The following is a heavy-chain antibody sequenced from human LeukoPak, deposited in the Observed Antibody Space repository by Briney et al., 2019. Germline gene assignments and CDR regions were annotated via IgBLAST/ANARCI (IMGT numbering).Heavy chain of an antibody. CDR2: ISGSGGST. J-gene: IGHJ3*02. CDR1: GFTFSSYT. D-gene: IGHD2-15*01. Sequence: GGSLRLSCAASGFTFSSYTMSWVRQAPGKGLEWVSAISGSGGSTYYADSVKGRFTISRDNSKNTLYLQMNSLRAEDTALYYCATQNDFYCSGGSCHVLDPDAFDIWGQGTMVTVST. V-gene: IGHV3-23*01. CDR3: ATQNDFYCSGGSCHVLDPDAFDI.